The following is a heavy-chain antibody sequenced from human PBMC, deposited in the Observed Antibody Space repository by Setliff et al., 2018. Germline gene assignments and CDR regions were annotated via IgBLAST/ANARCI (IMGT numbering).Heavy chain of an antibody. Sequence: PGGSLRLSCAASGFTFDVYDLNWVRQAPGKGLEWVSSINWNGDRTGYADPVKGRFTISRDNAKNSLYLQMNSLGAEDTAVYYCATWMVRLSVETGTRNDAFDFWGQGTKVTVSS. J-gene: IGHJ3*01. CDR1: GFTFDVYD. V-gene: IGHV3-20*04. D-gene: IGHD1-1*01. CDR2: INWNGDRT. CDR3: ATWMVRLSVETGTRNDAFDF.